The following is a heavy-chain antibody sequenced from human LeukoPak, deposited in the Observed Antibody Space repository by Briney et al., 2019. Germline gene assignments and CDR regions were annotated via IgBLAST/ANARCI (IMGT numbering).Heavy chain of an antibody. J-gene: IGHJ6*03. CDR1: GGSISSYY. CDR3: ARGGTNPYYYMDV. CDR2: IYYSGST. V-gene: IGHV4-59*01. Sequence: PSETLSLTCTVSGGSISSYYWSWIQQPPGKGLEWIGYIYYSGSTNYNPSLKSRVTISVDTSKNQFSLKLSSVTAADTAVYYCARGGTNPYYYMDVWGKGTTVTVSS.